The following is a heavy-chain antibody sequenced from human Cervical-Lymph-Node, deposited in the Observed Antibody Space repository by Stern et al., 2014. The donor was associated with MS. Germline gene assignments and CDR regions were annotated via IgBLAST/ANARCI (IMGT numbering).Heavy chain of an antibody. CDR2: IVPILGRA. V-gene: IGHV1-69*02. Sequence: VQLVQSGAAVKKPGSSVKVSCTASGGTFSSYTISWVRQAPGQGLEWMGRIVPILGRANDAQKFQGRVTITADKATSTAYMELSSLRSEDTAVYYCADSSSWTDYYGMDVWGQGTTVTVSS. D-gene: IGHD6-13*01. J-gene: IGHJ6*02. CDR1: GGTFSSYT. CDR3: ADSSSWTDYYGMDV.